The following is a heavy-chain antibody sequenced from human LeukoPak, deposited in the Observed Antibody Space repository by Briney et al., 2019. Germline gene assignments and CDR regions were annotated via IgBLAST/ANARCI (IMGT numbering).Heavy chain of an antibody. V-gene: IGHV3-74*01. D-gene: IGHD1-26*01. CDR3: AKDLSYSGTYRYFDY. CDR1: GFTFGSPW. Sequence: GGSLRLSCAASGFTFGSPWMHWVRQAPGKGLVWVSRINSDGSATAYADSVKGRFTISRDNPKNTLYLQMNSLRAEDTAVYYCAKDLSYSGTYRYFDYWGQGTLVTVSS. J-gene: IGHJ4*02. CDR2: INSDGSAT.